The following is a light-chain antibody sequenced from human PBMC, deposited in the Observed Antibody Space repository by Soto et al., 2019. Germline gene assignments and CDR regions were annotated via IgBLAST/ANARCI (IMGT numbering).Light chain of an antibody. CDR2: YDD. V-gene: IGLV1-36*01. CDR3: AAWDDTLNGPV. J-gene: IGLJ2*01. CDR1: SSNIGNNA. Sequence: QSVLTQPPSVSEAPRQSVTISCSGSSSNIGNNAVNWYQQLPGQAPKLLIYYDDLLASGVSDRFSGSKSGTSASLAISGLQSEDEADSYCAAWDDTLNGPVFGAGTK.